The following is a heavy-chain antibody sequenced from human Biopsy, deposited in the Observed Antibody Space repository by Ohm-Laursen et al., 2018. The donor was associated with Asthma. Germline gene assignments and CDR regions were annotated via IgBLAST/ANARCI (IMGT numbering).Heavy chain of an antibody. Sequence: SLRLSCAASGFTFSAYTLAWVRQTPGKGLVWVSAISPSGNRTNYEDSVKGRFTISRDNSKNTVYLRIASLRAEDTAVYYCAKGVYAGAFHFDSWGRGALVIVSS. D-gene: IGHD5/OR15-5a*01. V-gene: IGHV3-23*05. J-gene: IGHJ4*02. CDR3: AKGVYAGAFHFDS. CDR1: GFTFSAYT. CDR2: ISPSGNRT.